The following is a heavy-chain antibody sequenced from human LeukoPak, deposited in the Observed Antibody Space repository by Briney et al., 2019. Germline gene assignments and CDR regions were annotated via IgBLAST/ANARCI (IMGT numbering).Heavy chain of an antibody. D-gene: IGHD6-13*01. CDR2: IYPGDSYT. Sequence: GGSLRLSCKASGYTFTSYFIGWVRQMPGKGLEWMGIIYPGDSYTRYSPSFQGQVTISVDKSISTAYLQWSSLKASDTAMYYCARPIAAAGTDLGYWGQGTLVTVSS. CDR3: ARPIAAAGTDLGY. V-gene: IGHV5-51*01. CDR1: GYTFTSYF. J-gene: IGHJ4*02.